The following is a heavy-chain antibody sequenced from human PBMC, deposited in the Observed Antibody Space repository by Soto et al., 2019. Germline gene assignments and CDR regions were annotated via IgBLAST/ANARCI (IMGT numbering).Heavy chain of an antibody. V-gene: IGHV1-2*04. J-gene: IGHJ5*02. D-gene: IGHD2-2*01. CDR3: AREGCSSTSCYAGWFDP. Sequence: QVQLVQSGAEVKKPGASVKVSCKASGYTFTGYYMHWVRQAPGQGLEWMGWINPNSGGTNYAQKFQGWVTMTRDTSISTAYMELSRLRSDDTAVYSCAREGCSSTSCYAGWFDPWGQGTLVTVSS. CDR2: INPNSGGT. CDR1: GYTFTGYY.